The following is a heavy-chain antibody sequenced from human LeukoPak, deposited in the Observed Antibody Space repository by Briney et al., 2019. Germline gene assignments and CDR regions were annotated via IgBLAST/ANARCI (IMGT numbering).Heavy chain of an antibody. V-gene: IGHV1-2*02. Sequence: ASVKVSCKASGYTFTDYYLHWVRQAPGQGLEWMGWINPNSGDTDYAQKFQGRVTMTRDTSISTAYMELSRLRSDDTAVYYCARGSGYDNDAFDIWGQGTMVTVSS. J-gene: IGHJ3*02. CDR2: INPNSGDT. CDR1: GYTFTDYY. CDR3: ARGSGYDNDAFDI. D-gene: IGHD5-12*01.